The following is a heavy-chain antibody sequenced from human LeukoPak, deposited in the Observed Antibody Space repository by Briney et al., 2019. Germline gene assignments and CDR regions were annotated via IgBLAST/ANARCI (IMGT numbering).Heavy chain of an antibody. CDR3: ARGGTRDSNNVNYLYMDV. D-gene: IGHD4-11*01. CDR1: GYTLEIYN. J-gene: IGHJ6*04. V-gene: IGHV1-8*01. Sequence: GASVKVSCKASGYTLEIYNVYWVRQAPGKGLEWMGWMNPRTGFAGYAQKFQDRVKMTRHTFITTAYMELTSLRSEDTAVYFCARGGTRDSNNVNYLYMDVWGKGTTVIVSS. CDR2: MNPRTGFA.